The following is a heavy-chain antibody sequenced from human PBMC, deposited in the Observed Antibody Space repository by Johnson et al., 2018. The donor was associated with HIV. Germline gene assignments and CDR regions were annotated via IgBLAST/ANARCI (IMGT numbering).Heavy chain of an antibody. D-gene: IGHD3-10*01. CDR3: ARGLLWFGELLEAFDI. V-gene: IGHV3-66*01. CDR1: GFTFSSNY. Sequence: VQLVESGGGLVQPGGSLRLSCAASGFTFSSNYMSWVRQAPGKGLEWVSVIYSGGSTFYADSLKGRFSISRDNSKNTLYLQLNSLRTEDTDVYYCARGLLWFGELLEAFDIWGQGTMVTVSS. J-gene: IGHJ3*02. CDR2: IYSGGST.